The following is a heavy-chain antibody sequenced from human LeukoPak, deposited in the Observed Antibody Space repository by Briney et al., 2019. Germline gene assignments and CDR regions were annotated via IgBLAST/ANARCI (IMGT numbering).Heavy chain of an antibody. CDR1: GGTFTSYA. Sequence: GASVKVSCKASGGTFTSYAISWVRQAPGQGLEWMGGIIPIFGTANYAQKFQVRVTITADESTSTAYMELSSLRSEDTAVYYCARVKGGEQLVLGYWGQGTLVTVSS. CDR3: ARVKGGEQLVLGY. V-gene: IGHV1-69*13. CDR2: IIPIFGTA. J-gene: IGHJ4*02. D-gene: IGHD6-6*01.